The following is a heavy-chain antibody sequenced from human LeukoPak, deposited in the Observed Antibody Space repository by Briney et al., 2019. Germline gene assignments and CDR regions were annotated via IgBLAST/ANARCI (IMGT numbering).Heavy chain of an antibody. D-gene: IGHD3-22*01. CDR3: ATSYYYDSSGYYYFDY. Sequence: ASMKVSCKVSGYTLTELSMHWVRQAPGKGLEWMGGFDPEDGETIYAQKFQGRVTMTEDTSTDTAYMELSSLRSEDTAVYYCATSYYYDSSGYYYFDYWGQGTLVTVSS. CDR2: FDPEDGET. V-gene: IGHV1-24*01. J-gene: IGHJ4*02. CDR1: GYTLTELS.